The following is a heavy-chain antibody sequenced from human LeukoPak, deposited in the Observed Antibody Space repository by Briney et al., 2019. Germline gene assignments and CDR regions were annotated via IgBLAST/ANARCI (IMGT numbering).Heavy chain of an antibody. CDR1: GFTFSSYA. Sequence: PGGSLRLSCAASGFTFSSYAMSWVRQAPGKGLEWVAVIWSDGTNKYYADSVKGRFAISRDDSNNMVYLQMNSLRAEDTAVYYCAKDVERGFDYTNSLDYWGQGTLVTVSS. D-gene: IGHD4-11*01. CDR3: AKDVERGFDYTNSLDY. V-gene: IGHV3-33*06. CDR2: IWSDGTNK. J-gene: IGHJ4*02.